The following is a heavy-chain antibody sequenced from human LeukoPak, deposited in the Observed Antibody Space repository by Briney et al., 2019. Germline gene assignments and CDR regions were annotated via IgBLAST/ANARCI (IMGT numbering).Heavy chain of an antibody. D-gene: IGHD4-17*01. J-gene: IGHJ4*02. Sequence: GGSLRFSCAASGFTFSSYAMHWVRQAPGKGLEWVAVISYDGSNKYYADSVKGRFTISRDNSKNTLYLQMNSLRAEDTAVYYCAKDLGDSFDYWGQGTLVTVSS. CDR1: GFTFSSYA. CDR2: ISYDGSNK. V-gene: IGHV3-30*04. CDR3: AKDLGDSFDY.